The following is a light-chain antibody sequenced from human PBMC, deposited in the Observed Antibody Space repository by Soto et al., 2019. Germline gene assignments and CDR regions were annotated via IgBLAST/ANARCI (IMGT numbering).Light chain of an antibody. Sequence: DIQMAQSPSSLSASLSYIVTITCRASQSIGFYLNWYQQKPGKAHKVLIYAASNLQSGVPSRFSGSGSGTEFTLTISSLQPEDFATYYCQQSYSIPITFGQGTRLEIK. CDR2: AAS. V-gene: IGKV1-39*01. CDR1: QSIGFY. CDR3: QQSYSIPIT. J-gene: IGKJ5*01.